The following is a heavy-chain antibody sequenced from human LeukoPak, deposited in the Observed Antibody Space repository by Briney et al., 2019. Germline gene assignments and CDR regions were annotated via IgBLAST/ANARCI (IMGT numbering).Heavy chain of an antibody. CDR2: MNPNSANR. V-gene: IGHV1-8*03. D-gene: IGHD6-13*01. CDR1: GYTFTSYG. Sequence: GASVKVSCKASGYTFTSYGISWVRQATGQGLEWMGWMNPNSANRGYAQKFQGRVTITRNTSISTVYMELSSLRSEDTAVYYCARVGIPAAAYTGDGGYNWFDAWGQGTLVTVSS. CDR3: ARVGIPAAAYTGDGGYNWFDA. J-gene: IGHJ5*02.